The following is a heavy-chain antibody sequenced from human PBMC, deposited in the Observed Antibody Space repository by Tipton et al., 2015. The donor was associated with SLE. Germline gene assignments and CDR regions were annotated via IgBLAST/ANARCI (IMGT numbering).Heavy chain of an antibody. V-gene: IGHV3-53*05. CDR3: ARGTRVSSSDAFDS. CDR2: IYSGGST. J-gene: IGHJ3*02. CDR1: GFTVSSNY. Sequence: SLRLSCAASGFTVSSNYMSWVRQAPGKGLEWVSVIYSGGSTYYADSVKGRFTISRDNSKNTLYLQMNSLRAEDTAVYYCARGTRVSSSDAFDSWGQGTMVTVSS. D-gene: IGHD6-6*01.